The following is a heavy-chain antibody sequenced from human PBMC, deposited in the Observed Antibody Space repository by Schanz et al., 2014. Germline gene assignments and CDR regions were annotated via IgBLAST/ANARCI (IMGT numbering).Heavy chain of an antibody. CDR2: MNESHSTI. CDR1: GFIFSNYG. J-gene: IGHJ4*02. CDR3: ARKVVATIGGYYDN. V-gene: IGHV3-23*04. D-gene: IGHD5-12*01. Sequence: VQLVESGGGLVKPGGSLRLSCAASGFIFSNYGMHWVRQAPGKGLEWVSAMNESHSTIYYADSVRGRFTISRDNAENTLFLQMNSLRAEDTAVYYCARKVVATIGGYYDNWGQGTLVIVSS.